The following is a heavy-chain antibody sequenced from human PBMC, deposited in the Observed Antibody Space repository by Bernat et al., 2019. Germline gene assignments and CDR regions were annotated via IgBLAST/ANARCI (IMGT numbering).Heavy chain of an antibody. CDR1: GFTFSSHA. CDR2: ISYDESNK. Sequence: QVQLVESGGGVVQPGRSLRLSCAASGFTFSSHAMHWVRQAPGKGLEWVVVISYDESNKFYADSVKGRFTISRDNSENTLYLQMNSLNTEDTAVYYCARDRAVGSGYFHFDYWGQGTLVTVSS. D-gene: IGHD5-12*01. V-gene: IGHV3-30-3*01. CDR3: ARDRAVGSGYFHFDY. J-gene: IGHJ4*02.